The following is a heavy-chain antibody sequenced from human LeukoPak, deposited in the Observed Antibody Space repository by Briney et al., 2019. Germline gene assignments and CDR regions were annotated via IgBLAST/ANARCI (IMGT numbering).Heavy chain of an antibody. V-gene: IGHV3-7*03. CDR3: ARGDLYYYDSSGYYDY. CDR2: IKQDGSEK. Sequence: QPGGSLRLSCAASGFTFSSYWMSWVRQAPGKGLEWVANIKQDGSEKYYVDSVKGRFTISRDNAKNSLYLQMNSLRAEDTALYYCARGDLYYYDSSGYYDYWGQGTLVTVSS. CDR1: GFTFSSYW. J-gene: IGHJ4*02. D-gene: IGHD3-22*01.